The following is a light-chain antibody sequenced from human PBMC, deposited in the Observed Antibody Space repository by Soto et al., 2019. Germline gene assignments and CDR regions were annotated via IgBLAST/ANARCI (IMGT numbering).Light chain of an antibody. J-gene: IGKJ1*01. CDR2: GAS. V-gene: IGKV3-20*01. CDR1: QTFSSIY. Sequence: EIVLTQSPGTLSLSPGERATLSCRASQTFSSIYLAWYQQKPGQAPRLLIYGASSRATGIPDRFSATESGTDFTLTISSLEPEDFAVYFCQQYDSTPWTFGQGTKVDI. CDR3: QQYDSTPWT.